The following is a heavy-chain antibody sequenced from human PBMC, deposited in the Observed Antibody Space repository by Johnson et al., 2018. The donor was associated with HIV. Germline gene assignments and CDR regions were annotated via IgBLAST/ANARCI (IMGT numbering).Heavy chain of an antibody. Sequence: QVQLVESGGGVVQPGRSLRFSCAASGFTFSTYDMHWVRQAPGKGLDWVAVISYDGNNKYYADSVKGRFTISRDNSKNTLYLQMNSLRAEDTAVYYCAKGGEYSSSWSAFDILAKGQWSPSLQ. CDR2: ISYDGNNK. J-gene: IGHJ3*02. V-gene: IGHV3-30*18. CDR1: GFTFSTYD. D-gene: IGHD6-6*01. CDR3: AKGGEYSSSWSAFDI.